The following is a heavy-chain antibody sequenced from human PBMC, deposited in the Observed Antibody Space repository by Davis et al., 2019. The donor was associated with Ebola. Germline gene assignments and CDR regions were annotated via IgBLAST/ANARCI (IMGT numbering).Heavy chain of an antibody. D-gene: IGHD3-9*01. Sequence: AASVKVSCKASGYTSTSYGISWVRQAPGQGLEWMGWISAYNGNTNYAQKLQGRVTMTTDTSSSTAYIELRSLRSDYTAVYYCARDRDMYYDILIGYSPMGYWGQGTLVTVSS. CDR2: ISAYNGNT. CDR3: ARDRDMYYDILIGYSPMGY. J-gene: IGHJ4*02. V-gene: IGHV1-18*01. CDR1: GYTSTSYG.